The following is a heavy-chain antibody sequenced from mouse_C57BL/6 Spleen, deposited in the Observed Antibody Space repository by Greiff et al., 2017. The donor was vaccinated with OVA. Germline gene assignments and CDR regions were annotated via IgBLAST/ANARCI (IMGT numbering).Heavy chain of an antibody. CDR1: GYAFSSSW. V-gene: IGHV1-82*01. CDR2: IYPGDGDT. J-gene: IGHJ4*01. Sequence: VHLVESGPELVKPGASVKISCKASGYAFSSSWMNWVKQRPGKGLEWIGRIYPGDGDTNSNGKFKGKATLTADKSSSTAYMQLSSLTSEDSAVYFCARHDGYYYYAMDYWGQGTSVTVSS. CDR3: ARHDGYYYYAMDY. D-gene: IGHD2-3*01.